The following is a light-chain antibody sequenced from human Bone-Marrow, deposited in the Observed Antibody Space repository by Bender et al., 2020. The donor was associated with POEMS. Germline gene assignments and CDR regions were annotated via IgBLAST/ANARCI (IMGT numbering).Light chain of an antibody. V-gene: IGLV2-14*03. CDR3: SSYAGTDTFVV. Sequence: QSALTQPASVSGSPGQSITISCTGTTSDVGRYNYVAWYQQYPGKVPKLMIYDVSNRPSGVSNRFSGSKSGNTASLTISELQSDDEAIYYCSSYAGTDTFVVFGGGTSLAVL. CDR1: TSDVGRYNY. CDR2: DVS. J-gene: IGLJ5*01.